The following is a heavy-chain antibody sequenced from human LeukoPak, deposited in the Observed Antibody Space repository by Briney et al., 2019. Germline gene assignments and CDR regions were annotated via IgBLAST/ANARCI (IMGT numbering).Heavy chain of an antibody. V-gene: IGHV3-23*01. CDR3: ARDRAVTQVWVEFDS. Sequence: GGSLRLSCAASGFTFNTYGMSWVRHSPGKGLEWVSAISGSATGYMTNYADSVKGRFTISRDNSKNTIYLQMNRLRVEDTAVYFCARDRAVTQVWVEFDSWGQGTQVTVSS. CDR1: GFTFNTYG. D-gene: IGHD3-16*01. CDR2: ISGSATGYMT. J-gene: IGHJ5*01.